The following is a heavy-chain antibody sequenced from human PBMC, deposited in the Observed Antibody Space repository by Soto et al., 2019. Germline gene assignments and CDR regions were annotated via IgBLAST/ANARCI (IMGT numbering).Heavy chain of an antibody. D-gene: IGHD3-10*01. CDR1: GYTLTELS. J-gene: IGHJ6*03. Sequence: ASVKVSCKVSGYTLTELSMHWVRQAPGKGLEWMGGFDPEDGETIYAQKFQGRVTMTEDTSTNTAYMELRSLRSEDTAVYYCAREAPGGVITTDYYYYIDVWGKGTTVIVS. CDR2: FDPEDGET. V-gene: IGHV1-24*01. CDR3: AREAPGGVITTDYYYYIDV.